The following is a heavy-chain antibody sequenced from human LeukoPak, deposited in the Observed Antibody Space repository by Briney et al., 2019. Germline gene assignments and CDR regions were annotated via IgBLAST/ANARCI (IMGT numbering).Heavy chain of an antibody. CDR3: ARERGRATVYFDS. CDR1: ELTVSSNY. V-gene: IGHV3-53*01. CDR2: IYSGGTT. J-gene: IGHJ4*02. D-gene: IGHD1-26*01. Sequence: PGGSLRLSCAASELTVSSNYMSWVRQAPGKGLGWVSVIYSGGTTYYADSVKGRFTISRDNSKNTLYLQMNSLRAEDTAVYYCARERGRATVYFDSWGQGTLVTVSS.